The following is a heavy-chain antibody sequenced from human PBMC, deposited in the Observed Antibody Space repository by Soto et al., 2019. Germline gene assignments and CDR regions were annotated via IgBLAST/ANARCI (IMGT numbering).Heavy chain of an antibody. CDR2: ISYDGSNK. CDR3: AKAPGYSSSWYMLYYYHYGMDV. CDR1: GFTFSSYG. J-gene: IGHJ6*02. Sequence: PRGSLRLSCAASGFTFSSYGMHWVRQAPGKGLEWVAVISYDGSNKYYADSVKGRFTISRDNSKNTLYLQMNSLRAEDTAVYYCAKAPGYSSSWYMLYYYHYGMDVWGQGTTVTVSS. V-gene: IGHV3-30*18. D-gene: IGHD6-13*01.